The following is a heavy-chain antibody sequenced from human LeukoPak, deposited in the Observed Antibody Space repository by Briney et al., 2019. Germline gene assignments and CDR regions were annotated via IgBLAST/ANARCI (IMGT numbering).Heavy chain of an antibody. CDR3: AKDYYDSSIFSAPHLFAC. Sequence: GGSLRLSCAASGFTFSSHDMTWDPQASGKELEWVSSIRSSGGNTYYADSVKGRFTISRDNFQNTLYLQMNSLRAEDTAVYYCAKDYYDSSIFSAPHLFACWGQGTLVTVSS. CDR2: IRSSGGNT. D-gene: IGHD3-22*01. V-gene: IGHV3-23*01. J-gene: IGHJ4*02. CDR1: GFTFSSHD.